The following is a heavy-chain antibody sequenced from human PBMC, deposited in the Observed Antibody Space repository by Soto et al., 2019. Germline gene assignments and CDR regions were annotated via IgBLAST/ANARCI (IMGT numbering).Heavy chain of an antibody. D-gene: IGHD2-15*01. Sequence: XESLKISCKGSGNSFTSYLISWVRQMPGKGLEWMGRIDPSDSYTNYSPSFQGHVTISADKSISTAYLQWSSLKASDTAMYYCATIQTLGYCSGGSCSPSFYYGMDVWGQGTTVTVSS. CDR2: IDPSDSYT. V-gene: IGHV5-10-1*01. CDR1: GNSFTSYL. CDR3: ATIQTLGYCSGGSCSPSFYYGMDV. J-gene: IGHJ6*02.